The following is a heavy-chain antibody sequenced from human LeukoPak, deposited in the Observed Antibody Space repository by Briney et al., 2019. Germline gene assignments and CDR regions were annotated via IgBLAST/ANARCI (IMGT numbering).Heavy chain of an antibody. D-gene: IGHD3-3*01. CDR2: ISSSGSTI. CDR3: ARDLWDFWSGFDY. Sequence: GGSLRLSCAASGFTFSSYEMTWVRQAPGKGLEWVSYISSSGSTIYYADSVKGRFTISRNNAKNSLYLQMNSLRAEDTAVYYCARDLWDFWSGFDYWGQGTLVTVSS. CDR1: GFTFSSYE. J-gene: IGHJ4*02. V-gene: IGHV3-48*03.